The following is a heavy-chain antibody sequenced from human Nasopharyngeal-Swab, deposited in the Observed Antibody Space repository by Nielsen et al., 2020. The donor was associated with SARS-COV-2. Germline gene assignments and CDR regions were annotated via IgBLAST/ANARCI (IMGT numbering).Heavy chain of an antibody. CDR3: AKDRAESLGVPEERYNYYYMDV. Sequence: GESLKIHCAASVFTFDDYAMHWVRQAPGKGLEWVSLISGDGGSTYYADSVKGRFTISRDNSKNSLYLQMNSLRTEDTALYYCAKDRAESLGVPEERYNYYYMDVWGKGTTVTVSS. D-gene: IGHD1-14*01. J-gene: IGHJ6*03. CDR1: VFTFDDYA. CDR2: ISGDGGST. V-gene: IGHV3-43*02.